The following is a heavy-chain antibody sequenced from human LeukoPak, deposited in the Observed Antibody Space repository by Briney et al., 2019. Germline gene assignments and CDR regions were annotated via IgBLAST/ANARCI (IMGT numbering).Heavy chain of an antibody. CDR2: IYHSGST. V-gene: IGHV4-38-2*02. Sequence: PSETLSLTCGVYGGSFSGYYWGWIRQPPGKGLEWIGSIYHSGSTYYNPSLKSRVTISVDTSKNQFSLKLSSVTAADTAVYYCARDRWKLLWFGEGHDAFDIWGQGTMVTVSS. CDR1: GGSFSGYY. J-gene: IGHJ3*02. D-gene: IGHD3-10*01. CDR3: ARDRWKLLWFGEGHDAFDI.